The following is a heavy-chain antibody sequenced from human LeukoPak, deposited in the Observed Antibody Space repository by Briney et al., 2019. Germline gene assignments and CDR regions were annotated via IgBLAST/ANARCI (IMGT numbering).Heavy chain of an antibody. CDR1: GYTFIGYY. J-gene: IGHJ5*01. CDR3: ARENWSDS. CDR2: INPNSGVT. V-gene: IGHV1-2*02. Sequence: ASVKVSCKASGYTFIGYYMHWVRQAPGQGLEWMGWINPNSGVTNYAQKFQDRVTMTRDTSISTAYMELSRLTSDDTAVYYCARENWSDSWGQGTLVSVSS.